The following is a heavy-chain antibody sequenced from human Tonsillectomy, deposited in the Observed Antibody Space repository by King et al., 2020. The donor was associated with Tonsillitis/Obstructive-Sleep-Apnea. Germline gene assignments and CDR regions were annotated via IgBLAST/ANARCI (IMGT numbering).Heavy chain of an antibody. D-gene: IGHD3-10*01. CDR1: DGSISCSTYY. J-gene: IGHJ4*02. CDR2: IYYSGIT. V-gene: IGHV4-39*01. Sequence: QLQESGPGLVKPSETLSLTCTVSDGSISCSTYYWGWIRQPPGKGLEWIGTIYYSGITYYNPSLKSRVTISVDTSKNQFSLKLSFVTAADTAVYYCARQRGLGLFFDYWGQGTLVTVSS. CDR3: ARQRGLGLFFDY.